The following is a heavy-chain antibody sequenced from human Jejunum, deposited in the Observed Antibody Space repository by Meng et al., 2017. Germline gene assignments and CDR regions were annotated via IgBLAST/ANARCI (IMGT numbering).Heavy chain of an antibody. Sequence: QVQLQESGPGLVRPTENLSLTCTVSGGSVSTSNYYWSWFRQPPGKGLEWIGYMSSSGSTNYNSSLKRRVTISIDRSKNQFSLKLTSVTAADTAVYYCARSHGGYWGQGILVTVSS. CDR3: ARSHGGY. D-gene: IGHD3-16*01. J-gene: IGHJ4*02. V-gene: IGHV4-61*01. CDR1: GGSVSTSNYY. CDR2: MSSSGST.